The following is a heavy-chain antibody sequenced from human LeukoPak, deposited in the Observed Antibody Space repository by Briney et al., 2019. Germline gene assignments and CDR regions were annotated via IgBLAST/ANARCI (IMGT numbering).Heavy chain of an antibody. CDR1: GFTFSGFW. Sequence: GGSLRLSCAASGFTFSGFWMHWVRQAPGKGLEWVANIKQDGSEKYYADSVKGRFTISRDNAKNLLYFQMNSLRAEDTAVYYCARENVAALDCWGQGTLVTVSS. CDR2: IKQDGSEK. CDR3: ARENVAALDC. V-gene: IGHV3-7*01. D-gene: IGHD6-13*01. J-gene: IGHJ4*02.